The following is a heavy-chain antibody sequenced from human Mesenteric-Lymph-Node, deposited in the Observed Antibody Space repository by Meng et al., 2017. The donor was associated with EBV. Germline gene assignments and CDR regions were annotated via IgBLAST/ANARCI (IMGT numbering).Heavy chain of an antibody. CDR2: INTNTGKP. V-gene: IGHV7-4-1*01. D-gene: IGHD3-10*01. Sequence: QVQLVQSGFELKKPGASLKVSCKASGYTFSRYAMNWVRQAPGQGLEWMGWINTNTGKPTYAQGLTGRFVFSLDTSVSTAYLQICSLKADDTAVYYCARASSSGPFDYWGQGTLVTVSS. J-gene: IGHJ4*02. CDR3: ARASSSGPFDY. CDR1: GYTFSRYA.